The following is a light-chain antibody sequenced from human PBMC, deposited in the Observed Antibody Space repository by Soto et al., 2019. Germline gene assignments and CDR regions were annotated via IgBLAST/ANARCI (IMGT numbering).Light chain of an antibody. J-gene: IGKJ2*01. CDR3: QQYASSPVYT. CDR2: GAS. CDR1: QSVSSSY. Sequence: EIVLTQSPGTLSLSPGERATLSCRASQSVSSSYLAWYQQKPGQAPRLLIYGASSRATGIPDRFSGSGSGPDFTLTISILEPEDFAVYYCQQYASSPVYTFGQGTKLEIK. V-gene: IGKV3-20*01.